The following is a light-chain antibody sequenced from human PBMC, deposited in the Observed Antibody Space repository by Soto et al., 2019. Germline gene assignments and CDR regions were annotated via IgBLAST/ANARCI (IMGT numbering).Light chain of an antibody. CDR1: HVISSW. V-gene: IGKV1-12*01. J-gene: IGKJ2*01. CDR3: QQTNNFPYT. Sequence: DIQMTQSPSSVSASVGDRVTITCRARHVISSWLAWYQQKPGKAPKLLIYAASRLQSGVPSRFIGSESGADFTLTISSLQPEDVATYYCQQTNNFPYTFGQGTKLEIK. CDR2: AAS.